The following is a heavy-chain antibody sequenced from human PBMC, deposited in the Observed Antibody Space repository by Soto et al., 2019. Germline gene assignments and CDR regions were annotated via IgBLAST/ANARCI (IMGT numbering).Heavy chain of an antibody. D-gene: IGHD6-19*01. CDR2: IYSGGST. CDR3: ARTRHGSSWYLSYRSGWSHYGMDV. V-gene: IGHV3-53*02. CDR1: GFTVSSNY. J-gene: IGHJ6*02. Sequence: EVQLVETGGGLIQPGGSLRLSCAASGFTVSSNYMSWVRQAPGKGLEWVSVIYSGGSTYYADSVKGRFTISRDNSKNTLYLQMPSLSAEDTAVYYCARTRHGSSWYLSYRSGWSHYGMDVWGQGTTVTVSS.